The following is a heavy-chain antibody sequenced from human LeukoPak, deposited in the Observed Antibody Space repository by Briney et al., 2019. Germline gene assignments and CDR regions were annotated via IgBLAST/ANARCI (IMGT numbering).Heavy chain of an antibody. CDR3: ARSQTQQLAPYYY. CDR1: GYTFTGYY. D-gene: IGHD6-13*01. CDR2: INPNSGGT. J-gene: IGHJ4*02. Sequence: ASVKVSCKATGYTFTGYYTHWVRQAPGQGLEWMGWINPNSGGTNYAQKLQGRVTMTTDTSTSTAYMELRSLRSDDTAVYYCARSQTQQLAPYYYWGQGTLVTVSS. V-gene: IGHV1-2*02.